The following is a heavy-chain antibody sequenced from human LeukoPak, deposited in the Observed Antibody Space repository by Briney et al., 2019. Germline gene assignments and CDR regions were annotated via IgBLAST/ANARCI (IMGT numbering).Heavy chain of an antibody. Sequence: SETLSLTCTVSSGSISTSNYYWSWIRQPPGKGLEWIGYIYYSGSTNYNPSLKSRVTISVDTSKNQFSLKLSSVTAADTAVYYCAKDPRKNSNGWYRGADWFDPWGQGTLVTVSS. CDR3: AKDPRKNSNGWYRGADWFDP. CDR2: IYYSGST. CDR1: SGSISTSNYY. D-gene: IGHD6-19*01. J-gene: IGHJ5*02. V-gene: IGHV4-61*01.